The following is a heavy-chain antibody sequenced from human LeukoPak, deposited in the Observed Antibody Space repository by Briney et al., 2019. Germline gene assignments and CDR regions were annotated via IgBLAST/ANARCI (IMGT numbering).Heavy chain of an antibody. CDR2: IWYDGSNK. Sequence: PGGSLRLSCAASGFIFSSYGMHWVRQAPGKGLEWVAVIWYDGSNKYYADSVKGRFTISRDNSKNTLYLQMNSLRAEDTAVYYCAQEWQGFDYWGQGTLVTVSS. J-gene: IGHJ4*02. D-gene: IGHD5-12*01. V-gene: IGHV3-33*06. CDR3: AQEWQGFDY. CDR1: GFIFSSYG.